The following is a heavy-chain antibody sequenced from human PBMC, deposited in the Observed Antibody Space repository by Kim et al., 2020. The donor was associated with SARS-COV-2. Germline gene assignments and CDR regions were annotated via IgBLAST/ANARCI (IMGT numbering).Heavy chain of an antibody. CDR3: ARTDPASYFDY. Sequence: TYYNPSLKSQITISVDTSKNQFSLQLSSVTAADTAVYYCARTDPASYFDYWGQGTLVTVS. V-gene: IGHV4-31*01. CDR2: T. J-gene: IGHJ4*02.